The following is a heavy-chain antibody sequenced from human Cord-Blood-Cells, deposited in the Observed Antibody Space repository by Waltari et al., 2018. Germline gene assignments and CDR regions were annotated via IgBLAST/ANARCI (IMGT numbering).Heavy chain of an antibody. J-gene: IGHJ4*02. CDR1: GGSFSGYY. CDR2: INHSGST. CDR3: ARGQRLGMGEVY. Sequence: QVQLQQWGAGLLKPSETLSLTCAVYGGSFSGYYWSWIRQPPGKWLGWIGEINHSGSTNYNPSLKSRVTISVDTSKNQFSLKLSSVTAADTAVYYCARGQRLGMGEVYWGQGTLVTVSS. D-gene: IGHD3-16*01. V-gene: IGHV4-34*01.